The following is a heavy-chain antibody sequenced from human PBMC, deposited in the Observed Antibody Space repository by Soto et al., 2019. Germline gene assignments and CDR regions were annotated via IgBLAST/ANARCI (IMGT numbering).Heavy chain of an antibody. CDR2: IYYSGGT. Sequence: PSETLSLTCTVSGGSIINYYWSWIRQPPGKGLEWIGYIYYSGGTNYNPSLKSRVTISVDTSKNQFSLKLSSVTAADTAVYYCARETMVRGVTTFSPWGQGTLVTVSS. D-gene: IGHD3-10*01. J-gene: IGHJ5*02. CDR1: GGSIINYY. V-gene: IGHV4-59*01. CDR3: ARETMVRGVTTFSP.